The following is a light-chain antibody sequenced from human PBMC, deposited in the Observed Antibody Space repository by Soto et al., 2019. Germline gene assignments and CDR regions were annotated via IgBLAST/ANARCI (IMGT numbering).Light chain of an antibody. Sequence: EIVVTRSPATLSLSPGQRATLSCRTSQNINNKLVWYQQKPGQAPRLLIYGASTRATGIPARFSGSGSGTEFTLTISSLQSEDFAVYSCQHYNNWPLTFGGGTKVEIK. J-gene: IGKJ4*01. V-gene: IGKV3-15*01. CDR1: QNINNK. CDR2: GAS. CDR3: QHYNNWPLT.